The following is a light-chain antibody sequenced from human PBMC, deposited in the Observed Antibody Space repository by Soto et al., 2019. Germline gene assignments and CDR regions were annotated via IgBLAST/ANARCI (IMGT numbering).Light chain of an antibody. J-gene: IGKJ3*01. V-gene: IGKV3-11*01. CDR2: DAS. CDR1: QSVSSY. Sequence: EIVLTQSPATLSLSPGERATLSCRASQSVSSYLAWYQQKPGQAPRLLIYDASNRATGIPARFSGSGSGTDFTLTISSLEPEDVVVYYCQQRSNLPPTFGPGTKVDIK. CDR3: QQRSNLPPT.